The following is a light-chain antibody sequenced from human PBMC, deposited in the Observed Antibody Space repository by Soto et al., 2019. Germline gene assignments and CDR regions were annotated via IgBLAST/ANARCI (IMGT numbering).Light chain of an antibody. V-gene: IGKV3-20*01. J-gene: IGKJ2*01. CDR3: QQYGTSLYT. CDR1: QSVTSNS. CDR2: GAS. Sequence: EIVLTQSPGTLSLSPGEGATLSCRASQSVTSNSLAWYQQKPGQAPRLLIYGASSRATGISDRFSGSGSETDFTLTISRLEPEDFAVYYCQQYGTSLYTFGQGTKLEIK.